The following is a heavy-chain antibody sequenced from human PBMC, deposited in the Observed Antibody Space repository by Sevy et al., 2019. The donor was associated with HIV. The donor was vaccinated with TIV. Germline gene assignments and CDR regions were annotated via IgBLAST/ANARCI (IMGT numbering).Heavy chain of an antibody. J-gene: IGHJ4*01. Sequence: GGSLRLSCVGSGFRFGSQAMSWVRQAPGKGLEWVSGMSGRGDSRGYAHSVKGRFTISRDNSKNTVYLQMNSLTAEDTARSYCAKDVPGQSWYDDFWSGSPCFDYWGRGILVTVSS. CDR1: GFRFGSQA. D-gene: IGHD3-3*01. V-gene: IGHV3-23*01. CDR2: MSGRGDSR. CDR3: AKDVPGQSWYDDFWSGSPCFDY.